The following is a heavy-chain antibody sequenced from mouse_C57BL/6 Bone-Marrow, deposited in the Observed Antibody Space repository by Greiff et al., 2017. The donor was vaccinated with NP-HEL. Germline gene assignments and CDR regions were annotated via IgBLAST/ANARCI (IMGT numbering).Heavy chain of an antibody. Sequence: VQRVESGPGLVAPSQCLSITCTVSGFSFTSYAISWVRQPPGKGLEWLGVIWTGGGTNYNSALKSRLSISKDNSKSQVILKRSRLQTDDTARYYCARNYPYYAVDYWGQGTSVTVSA. CDR3: ARNYPYYAVDY. CDR1: GFSFTSYA. V-gene: IGHV2-9-1*01. J-gene: IGHJ4*01. CDR2: IWTGGGT.